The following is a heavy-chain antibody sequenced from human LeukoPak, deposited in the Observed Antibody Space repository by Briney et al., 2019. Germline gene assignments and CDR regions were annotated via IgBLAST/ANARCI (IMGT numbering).Heavy chain of an antibody. J-gene: IGHJ4*02. CDR3: ASNTFPQYYDFWSGYPPGDY. D-gene: IGHD3-3*01. CDR1: GGTFSSYA. CDR2: IIPIFGTA. Sequence: SVKVSCKASGGTFSSYAISWVRQAPGQGLEWMGGIIPIFGTANYAQKFQGRVTITADESTSTAYMELSSLRSEDTAVYYCASNTFPQYYDFWSGYPPGDYWGQGTLVTASS. V-gene: IGHV1-69*13.